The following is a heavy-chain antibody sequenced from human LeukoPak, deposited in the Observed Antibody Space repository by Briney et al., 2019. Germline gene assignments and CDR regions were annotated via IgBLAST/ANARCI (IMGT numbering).Heavy chain of an antibody. Sequence: GSLRLSCAASGFSVSNNYMTWVRQPPGKGLEWIGEINHSGSTNYNPSLKSRVTISVDTSKNQFSLKLSSVTAADTAVYYCARVGYCSGGSCYSLDYWGQGTLVTVSS. J-gene: IGHJ4*02. D-gene: IGHD2-15*01. CDR2: INHSGST. CDR1: GFSVSNNY. V-gene: IGHV4-34*01. CDR3: ARVGYCSGGSCYSLDY.